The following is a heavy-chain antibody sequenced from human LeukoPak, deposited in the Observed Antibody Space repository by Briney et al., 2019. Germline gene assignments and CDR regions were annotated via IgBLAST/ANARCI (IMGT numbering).Heavy chain of an antibody. Sequence: GGSLRLSCAASGFTFSSYAMHWVRQAPGKGLEWAAVISYDGSNKYYADSVRGRFTISRDNSKNTLYLQMNSLRAEDTAVYYCARSYCSSTSCYKYYYYGMDVWGQGTTVTVSS. CDR2: ISYDGSNK. CDR3: ARSYCSSTSCYKYYYYGMDV. V-gene: IGHV3-30-3*01. D-gene: IGHD2-2*02. CDR1: GFTFSSYA. J-gene: IGHJ6*02.